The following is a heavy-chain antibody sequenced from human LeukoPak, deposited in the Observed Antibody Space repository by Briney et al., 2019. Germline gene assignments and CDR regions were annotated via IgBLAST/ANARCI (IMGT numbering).Heavy chain of an antibody. J-gene: IGHJ4*02. D-gene: IGHD5-12*01. Sequence: GASVKVSCKASGYTFTRYHMHWVRQAPGKGLEWMGGFDPEDGETIYAQKFQGRVTMTEDTSTDTAYMELSSLRSEDTAVYYCATLGGLVATILDYWGQGTLVTVSS. V-gene: IGHV1-24*01. CDR3: ATLGGLVATILDY. CDR2: FDPEDGET. CDR1: GYTFTRYH.